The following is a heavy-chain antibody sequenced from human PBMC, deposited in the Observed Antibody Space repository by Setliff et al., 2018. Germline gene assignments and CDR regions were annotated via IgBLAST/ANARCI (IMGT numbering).Heavy chain of an antibody. CDR3: AGNNAHLEWLFAWFDP. CDR2: INHSGST. Sequence: PSETLSLTCAVYGGSFSDYYWSWIRQHPGKGLEWIGEINHSGSTNYNPSLKSRVTISVDTSKNQFSLKLSSVTAADTAVYYCAGNNAHLEWLFAWFDPWGQGTLVTVSS. V-gene: IGHV4-34*01. D-gene: IGHD3-3*01. CDR1: GGSFSDYY. J-gene: IGHJ5*02.